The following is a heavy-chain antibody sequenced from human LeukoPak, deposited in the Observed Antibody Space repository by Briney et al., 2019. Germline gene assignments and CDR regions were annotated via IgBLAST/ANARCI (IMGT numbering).Heavy chain of an antibody. D-gene: IGHD1-14*01. Sequence: EASVKVSCKASGYTFTSYGISWVRQAPGQGLEWMGWISAYNGNTNYAQKLQGRVTMTTDTSTSTAYMELRSLRSDDTAVYYCARMVDSRLSGTFDYWGQGTLVTVSS. V-gene: IGHV1-18*01. CDR3: ARMVDSRLSGTFDY. CDR2: ISAYNGNT. CDR1: GYTFTSYG. J-gene: IGHJ4*02.